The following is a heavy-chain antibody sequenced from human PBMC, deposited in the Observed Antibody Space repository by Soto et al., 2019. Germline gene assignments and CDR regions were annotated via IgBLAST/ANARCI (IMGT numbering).Heavy chain of an antibody. CDR1: GYTFTSYY. D-gene: IGHD3-9*01. J-gene: IGHJ4*02. Sequence: ASVKVSCKASGYTFTSYYMHWVRQAPGQGLEWMGWINPNSGGTNYAQKFQGWVTMTRDTSISTAYMELSRLRSDDTAVYYCARSLTGSSYGYYFDYWGQGTLVTVSS. CDR3: ARSLTGSSYGYYFDY. V-gene: IGHV1-2*04. CDR2: INPNSGGT.